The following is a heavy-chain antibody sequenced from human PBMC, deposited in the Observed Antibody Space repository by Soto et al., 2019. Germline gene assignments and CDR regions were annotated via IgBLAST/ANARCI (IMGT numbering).Heavy chain of an antibody. D-gene: IGHD6-19*01. CDR3: AKSQWLSYYGMDV. V-gene: IGHV3-23*01. CDR1: GFTFSIYA. Sequence: EVHLLESGGGLVQPGGSLRLSCAASGFTFSIYAMSWVRQAPGKGLEWVSGFGGGGSTTYYEDSVKGRFTISRDNSKNTLYLVMNSLRDEDTGIYYCAKSQWLSYYGMDVWGQGTTVTVSS. J-gene: IGHJ6*02. CDR2: FGGGGSTT.